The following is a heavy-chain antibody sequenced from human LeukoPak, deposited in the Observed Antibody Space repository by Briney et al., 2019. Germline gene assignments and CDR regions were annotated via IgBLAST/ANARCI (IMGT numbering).Heavy chain of an antibody. CDR3: ARDSIAVAGRGVDY. CDR1: GYTFTSYG. Sequence: ASVKVSCKASGYTFTSYGISWVRQAPGQGLEWMGWISAYNGSTNYAQKLQGRVTMTTDTSMSTAYMELRSLRSDGTAVYYCARDSIAVAGRGVDYWGQGTLVTVSS. V-gene: IGHV1-18*01. D-gene: IGHD6-19*01. J-gene: IGHJ4*02. CDR2: ISAYNGST.